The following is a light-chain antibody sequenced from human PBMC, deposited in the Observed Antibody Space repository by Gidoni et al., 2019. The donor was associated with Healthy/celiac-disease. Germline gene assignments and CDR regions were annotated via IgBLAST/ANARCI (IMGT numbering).Light chain of an antibody. CDR2: GKN. Sequence: SSDLTQHPTVSVALGPPVNIPCRGDGLISPYASWYQQTPGQAPLLVIYGKNDRPSGIPDRFSGSTSGKTASLTITAVQADDEADYYWSSRDNRGDHVVFGGGTNLAVL. J-gene: IGLJ2*01. V-gene: IGLV3-19*01. CDR3: SSRDNRGDHVV. CDR1: GLISPY.